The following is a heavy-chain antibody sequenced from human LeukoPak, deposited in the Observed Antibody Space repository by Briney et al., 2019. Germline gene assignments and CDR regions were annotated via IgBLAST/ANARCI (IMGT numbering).Heavy chain of an antibody. J-gene: IGHJ4*02. CDR3: ARDQYFYDSGRSYFYFDD. V-gene: IGHV1-8*02. CDR2: VNPNSGNT. Sequence: GASVKVSCKASGYTFTSYGISWVRQATGQGLEWMGWVNPNSGNTGYAQKFQGRVTMTRDTSINTAYMELSSLRSEDTAVYYCARDQYFYDSGRSYFYFDDWGQGTLVTVSS. D-gene: IGHD3-22*01. CDR1: GYTFTSYG.